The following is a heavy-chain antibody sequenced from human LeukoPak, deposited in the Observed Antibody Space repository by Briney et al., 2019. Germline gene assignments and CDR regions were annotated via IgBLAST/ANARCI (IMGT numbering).Heavy chain of an antibody. Sequence: GGSLRLSCAASGFTFSSYGMSWVRQAPGKGLEWVSAISGSGGSTYYADSVKGRFTISRDNSKNTLYLQMNSLRAEDTAVYYCAKSATQYYYDSSGYTDYWGQGTLVTVSS. J-gene: IGHJ4*02. V-gene: IGHV3-23*01. CDR2: ISGSGGST. CDR1: GFTFSSYG. D-gene: IGHD3-22*01. CDR3: AKSATQYYYDSSGYTDY.